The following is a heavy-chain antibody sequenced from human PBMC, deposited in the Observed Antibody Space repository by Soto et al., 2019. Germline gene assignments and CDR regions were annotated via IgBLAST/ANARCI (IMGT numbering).Heavy chain of an antibody. CDR2: ISSSGSTI. V-gene: IGHV3-11*01. CDR3: ARDRTTMVRGVDFDY. D-gene: IGHD3-10*01. CDR1: GFTFSDYY. J-gene: IGHJ4*02. Sequence: GGSLRLSCAASGFTFSDYYMSWIRQAPGKGLEWVSYISSSGSTIYYADSVKGRFTISRDNAKNSLYLQMNSLRAEDTAVYYCARDRTTMVRGVDFDYWGQGTLVTVSS.